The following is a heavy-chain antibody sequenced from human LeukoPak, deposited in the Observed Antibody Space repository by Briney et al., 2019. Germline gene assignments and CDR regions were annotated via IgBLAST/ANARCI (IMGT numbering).Heavy chain of an antibody. V-gene: IGHV3-7*01. CDR3: VKDLRGPEGF. Sequence: GGSLRLSCAASGFTFSSSWMSWVRQAPGKGLEWVANIKQDGSEKSYVDSVKGRFTISRDNAKTSLYLQMISLRAEDTAVYYCVKDLRGPEGFWGQGTLVIVSS. CDR1: GFTFSSSW. D-gene: IGHD2-2*01. J-gene: IGHJ4*02. CDR2: IKQDGSEK.